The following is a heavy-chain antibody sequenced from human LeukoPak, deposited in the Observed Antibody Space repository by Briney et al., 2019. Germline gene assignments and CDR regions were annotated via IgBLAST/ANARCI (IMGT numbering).Heavy chain of an antibody. Sequence: GGSLRLSCAASGFTFDDYAMHWVRQAPGKGLEWVSGISWNSGSIGYADSVKGRFTISRDNAKNSLYLQMNRLRAEDTAVYYCARHSSGWSEADYWGQGTLVTVSS. J-gene: IGHJ4*02. V-gene: IGHV3-9*01. CDR2: ISWNSGSI. CDR3: ARHSSGWSEADY. D-gene: IGHD6-19*01. CDR1: GFTFDDYA.